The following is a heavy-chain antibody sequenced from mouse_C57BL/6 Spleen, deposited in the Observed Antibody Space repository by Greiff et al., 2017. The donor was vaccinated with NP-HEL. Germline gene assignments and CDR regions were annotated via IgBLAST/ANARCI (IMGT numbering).Heavy chain of an antibody. CDR1: GFTFTDYY. Sequence: EVMLVESGGGLVQPGGSLSLSCAASGFTFTDYYMSWVRQPPGKALEWLGFIRNKANGYPTEYSASVKGRFTISRDNSQSILYLQMTSLRAEDSATYYCARYRVYYGSMAMDYWGQGTSVTVSS. CDR3: ARYRVYYGSMAMDY. CDR2: IRNKANGYPT. V-gene: IGHV7-3*01. D-gene: IGHD1-1*01. J-gene: IGHJ4*01.